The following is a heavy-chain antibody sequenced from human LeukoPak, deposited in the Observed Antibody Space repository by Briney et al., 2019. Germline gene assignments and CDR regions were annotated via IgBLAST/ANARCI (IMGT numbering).Heavy chain of an antibody. V-gene: IGHV3-30*04. CDR1: GFTFSTYA. D-gene: IGHD6-19*01. Sequence: PGGSLRLSCVTSGFTFSTYAVHWVRQAPGKGLEWVADILYGGSDQYYADSVKGRFTISRDNAKNTVYLQMNSLRAEDTAVYYCAKDSSFGIGYSSGWYWGDFDYWGQGTLVTVSS. CDR3: AKDSSFGIGYSSGWYWGDFDY. CDR2: ILYGGSDQ. J-gene: IGHJ4*02.